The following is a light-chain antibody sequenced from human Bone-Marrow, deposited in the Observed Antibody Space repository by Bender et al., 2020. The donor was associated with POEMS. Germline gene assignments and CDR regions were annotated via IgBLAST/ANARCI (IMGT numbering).Light chain of an antibody. Sequence: QSALTQPASVSESPGQSITISCTGTSSDVGTYNLVSWYQQHPGKAPKLMIYEVSKRPSRVSNRFSGSKSGNTASLTIAGLQTEDEADYYCCSYAGSWVFGGGTKLTVL. CDR2: EVS. CDR3: CSYAGSWV. CDR1: SSDVGTYNL. J-gene: IGLJ3*02. V-gene: IGLV2-23*02.